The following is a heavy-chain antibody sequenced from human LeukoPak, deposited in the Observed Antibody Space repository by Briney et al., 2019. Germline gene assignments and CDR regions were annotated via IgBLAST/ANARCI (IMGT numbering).Heavy chain of an antibody. CDR1: GFTFSSYA. CDR2: ISGRGGST. CDR3: AKDLRGEDHSSWFSD. D-gene: IGHD6-13*01. J-gene: IGHJ4*02. V-gene: IGHV3-23*01. Sequence: GGSLRLSCAASGFTFSSYAMTWVHQAPGKGLEWVSVISGRGGSTYYADSVKGRFIISRDNSKNTVYLQMNSLRADDTAVYYCAKDLRGEDHSSWFSDWGQGTLVTVSS.